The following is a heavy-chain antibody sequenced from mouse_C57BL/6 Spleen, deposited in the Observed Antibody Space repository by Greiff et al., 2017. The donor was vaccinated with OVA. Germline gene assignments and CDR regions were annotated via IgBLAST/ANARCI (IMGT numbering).Heavy chain of an antibody. Sequence: VQRVESGPELVKPGASVKISCKASGYAFSSSWMNWVKQRPGKGLEWIGRIYPGDGDTNYNGKFKGKATLTADKSSSTAYMQLSSLTSEDSAVYFCARDDGYYEGFAYWGQGTLVTVSA. CDR1: GYAFSSSW. CDR2: IYPGDGDT. V-gene: IGHV1-82*01. CDR3: ARDDGYYEGFAY. D-gene: IGHD2-3*01. J-gene: IGHJ3*01.